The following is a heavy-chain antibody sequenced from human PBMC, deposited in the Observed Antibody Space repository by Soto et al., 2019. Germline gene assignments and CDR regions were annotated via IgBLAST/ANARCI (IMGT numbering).Heavy chain of an antibody. D-gene: IGHD3-10*01. CDR2: INAGNGNT. CDR1: GYTFTSYA. J-gene: IGHJ5*02. Sequence: ASVKVSCKASGYTFTSYAMHWVRQAPGQRLEWMGWINAGNGNTKYSQKFQGRVTITRDTSASTAYMELSSLRSEDTAVYYCARVWFGELFGFDPWGQGTLVTVSS. CDR3: ARVWFGELFGFDP. V-gene: IGHV1-3*01.